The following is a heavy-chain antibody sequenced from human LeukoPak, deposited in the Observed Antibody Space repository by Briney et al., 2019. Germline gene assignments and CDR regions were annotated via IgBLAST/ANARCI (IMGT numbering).Heavy chain of an antibody. CDR2: IYSGGST. CDR3: ARVGIPDAFDI. J-gene: IGHJ3*02. D-gene: IGHD1-1*01. Sequence: GGSLRLSCAASGFTVSSNYMSWVRQAPGKGLEWVSVIYSGGSTYYADSVKGRFTISRDNSKNTLYLQKNSLRAEDTAVYYCARVGIPDAFDIWGQGTMVTVSS. V-gene: IGHV3-66*02. CDR1: GFTVSSNY.